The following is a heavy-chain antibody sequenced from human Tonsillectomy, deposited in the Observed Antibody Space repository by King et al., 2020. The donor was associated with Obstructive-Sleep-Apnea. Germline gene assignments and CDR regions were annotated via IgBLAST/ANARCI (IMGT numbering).Heavy chain of an antibody. V-gene: IGHV4-59*08. CDR2: IYYTGST. CDR1: RGSISSYY. D-gene: IGHD4-17*01. Sequence: QLQESGPGLVKPSGTLSLTCTVSRGSISSYYWSWIRQPPGKGLEWIGYIYYTGSTNYNPSLKSRVTISVDTSKNQFSLKPSSVTAADTAVYYCARLYGDYLDYWGQGALVTVSS. J-gene: IGHJ4*02. CDR3: ARLYGDYLDY.